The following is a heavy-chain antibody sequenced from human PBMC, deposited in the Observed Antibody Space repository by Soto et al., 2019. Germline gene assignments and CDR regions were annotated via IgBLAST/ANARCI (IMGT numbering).Heavy chain of an antibody. Sequence: PSETLSLTCTVSGGSISSGDYYWSWIRQPPGKGLEWIGYIYYSGSTYYNPSLKSRVTISVDTSKNQFSLKLSSVTAADTAVYYCARDMGPGGETDAFDIWGQGTMVTVSS. J-gene: IGHJ3*02. CDR3: ARDMGPGGETDAFDI. D-gene: IGHD2-21*01. V-gene: IGHV4-30-4*01. CDR1: GGSISSGDYY. CDR2: IYYSGST.